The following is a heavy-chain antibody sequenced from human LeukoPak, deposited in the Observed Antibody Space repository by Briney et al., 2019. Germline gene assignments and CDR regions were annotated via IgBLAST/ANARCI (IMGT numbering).Heavy chain of an antibody. J-gene: IGHJ4*02. V-gene: IGHV3-33*01. CDR3: ARGGPTFDY. CDR2: IWYDGSNK. Sequence: GRSLRLSCAASEFTFSSYGMHWVRQAPGKGLEWVAVIWYDGSNKYYADSVKGRFTISRDNSKNTLYLQMNSLRAEDTAVYYCARGGPTFDYWGQGTLVTVSS. CDR1: EFTFSSYG.